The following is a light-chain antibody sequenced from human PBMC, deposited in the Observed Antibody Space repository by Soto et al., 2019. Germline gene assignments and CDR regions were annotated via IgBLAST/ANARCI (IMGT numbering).Light chain of an antibody. Sequence: QLVLTQSPSAYASLEASVKLTCSLSSGHSTYAIAWHQQQPEKGPRYLMKLNSDGSHNKGDGIPDRFSGSSSGAERYLTISRLQSEDEADYYCQTWGTDIVVFGGGTKVTVL. CDR2: LNSDGSH. V-gene: IGLV4-69*01. CDR1: SGHSTYA. J-gene: IGLJ2*01. CDR3: QTWGTDIVV.